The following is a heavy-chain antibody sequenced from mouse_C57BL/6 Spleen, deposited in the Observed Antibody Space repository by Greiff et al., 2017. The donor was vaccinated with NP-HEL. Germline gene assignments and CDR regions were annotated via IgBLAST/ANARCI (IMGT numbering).Heavy chain of an antibody. CDR3: AREGLSYYGSSFCAY. V-gene: IGHV1-72*01. J-gene: IGHJ3*01. CDR1: GYTFTSYW. Sequence: QVQLQQPGAELVKPGASVKLSCKASGYTFTSYWMHWVKQRPGRGLEWIGRIDPNSGGTKDNEKFKSKATLTVDKPSSPAYMQLSSLTSEDSAFYYCAREGLSYYGSSFCAYWGQGTLVTVSA. D-gene: IGHD1-1*01. CDR2: IDPNSGGT.